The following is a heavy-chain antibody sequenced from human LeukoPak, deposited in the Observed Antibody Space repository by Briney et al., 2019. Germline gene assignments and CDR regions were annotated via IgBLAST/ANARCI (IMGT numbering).Heavy chain of an antibody. J-gene: IGHJ3*02. CDR2: INPNSGGT. D-gene: IGHD3-10*01. CDR3: ARDTGTSDDAFDI. CDR1: GYTFTGYC. V-gene: IGHV1-2*06. Sequence: ASVKVSCKASGYTFTGYCMHWVRQAPGQGLEWMGRINPNSGGTNYAQKFQGRVTMTRDTSISTAYMELSRLRSDDTAVYYCARDTGTSDDAFDIWGQGTMVTVSS.